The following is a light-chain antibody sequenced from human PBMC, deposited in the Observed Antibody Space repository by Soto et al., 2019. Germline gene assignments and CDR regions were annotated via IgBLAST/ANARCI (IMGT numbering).Light chain of an antibody. CDR3: QQYGSSPQT. CDR2: GAS. CDR1: QSVSSSY. J-gene: IGKJ4*01. V-gene: IGKV3-20*01. Sequence: EIVLTQSPGTLSLSPGERATLSCRASQSVSSSYLAWYQQKPGQAPRLLIYGASSRATGIPDRFSCSGSGTDFTLTISSLEPEDFAVYYCQQYGSSPQTFGGGTKVEIK.